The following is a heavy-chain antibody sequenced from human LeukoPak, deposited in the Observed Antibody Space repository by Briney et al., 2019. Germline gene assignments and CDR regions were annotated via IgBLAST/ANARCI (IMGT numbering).Heavy chain of an antibody. V-gene: IGHV2-70*01. CDR3: ERYYSSSLRGFDY. CDR1: LFSVTTSAMC. CDR2: IDWDDDK. D-gene: IGHD6-13*01. J-gene: IGHJ4*02. Sequence: SGPPLVKPRQTLTLTCTFSLFSVTTSAMCVTWIRQPPGKSLEWLALIDWDDDKYYSTSLKTRLTISKDTSKNQVVVTMTNMDPVDTATYYCERYYSSSLRGFDYWGKGTLVTVSS.